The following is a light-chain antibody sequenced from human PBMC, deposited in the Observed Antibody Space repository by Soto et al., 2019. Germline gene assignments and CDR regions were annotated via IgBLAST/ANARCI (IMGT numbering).Light chain of an antibody. CDR3: QHYNGY. CDR1: QNIRSW. V-gene: IGKV1-5*01. J-gene: IGKJ2*01. Sequence: DMPMTQSPTTLSASVGDRVTITCRASQNIRSWLAWYQQKPGKAPKVLIYDASTLESGVPSSFSGSGCGTEFTLTISSLQPDDFATYYCQHYNGYFGQGTKLEIK. CDR2: DAS.